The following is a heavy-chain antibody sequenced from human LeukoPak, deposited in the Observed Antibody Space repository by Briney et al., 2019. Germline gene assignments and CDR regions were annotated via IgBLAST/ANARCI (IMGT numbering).Heavy chain of an antibody. CDR2: ISGSGGST. CDR1: GFTFSSHT. CDR3: AKGFSSSWYNTDY. V-gene: IGHV3-23*01. D-gene: IGHD6-13*01. Sequence: GGSLRLSCAASGFTFSSHTMNWVRQAPGKGLEWVSAISGSGGSTYYADSVKGRFTISRDNSKNTLYLQMNSLRAEDTAVYYCAKGFSSSWYNTDYWGQGTLVTVSS. J-gene: IGHJ4*02.